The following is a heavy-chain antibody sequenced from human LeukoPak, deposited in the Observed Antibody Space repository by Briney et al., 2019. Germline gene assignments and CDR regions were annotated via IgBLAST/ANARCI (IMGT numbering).Heavy chain of an antibody. CDR3: ARDTAVAGTWYFDL. D-gene: IGHD6-19*01. CDR2: IYYSGST. Sequence: SETLSLTCTVSGGSLSSYYWSWIRQPPGKGLEWIGYIYYSGSTNYNPPLKSRVTISVDTSKNQFSLKLSSVTAADTAVYYCARDTAVAGTWYFDLWGRGTLVTVSS. J-gene: IGHJ2*01. CDR1: GGSLSSYY. V-gene: IGHV4-59*01.